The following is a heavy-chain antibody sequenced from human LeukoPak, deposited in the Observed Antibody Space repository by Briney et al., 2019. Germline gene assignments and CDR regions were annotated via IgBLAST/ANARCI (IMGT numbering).Heavy chain of an antibody. CDR1: GGSISSSSYY. CDR2: IYYSGST. CDR3: FGGDYYYYYMDV. Sequence: SETLSLTCTVSGGSISSSSYYWGWIRQPPGKGLEWIGSIYYSGSTYYNPSLKSRVTISVDTSKNQFSLKLSSVTAADTAVYYSFGGDYYYYYMDVWGKGTTVTVSS. V-gene: IGHV4-39*07. D-gene: IGHD3-10*01. J-gene: IGHJ6*03.